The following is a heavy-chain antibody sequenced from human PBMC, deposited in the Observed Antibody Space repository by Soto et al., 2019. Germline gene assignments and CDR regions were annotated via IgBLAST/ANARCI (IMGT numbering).Heavy chain of an antibody. D-gene: IGHD3-9*01. J-gene: IGHJ4*02. CDR1: GFTFRSYL. CDR3: ARRGYDILTGPEYCFDY. V-gene: IGHV3-74*01. CDR2: INSDGRST. Sequence: PGGSLKLSFATSGFTFRSYLMHWGRQAPGKGLGLGSRINSDGRSTSYADSVRGRFTISRHNAKNTLYLQMNSLRAEDTAVYYCARRGYDILTGPEYCFDYWGQGTLVTVSS.